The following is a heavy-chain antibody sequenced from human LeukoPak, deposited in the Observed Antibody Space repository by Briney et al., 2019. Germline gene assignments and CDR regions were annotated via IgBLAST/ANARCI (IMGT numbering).Heavy chain of an antibody. Sequence: SETLSLTCTVSGGSISSYYWSWIRQPPGKGLEWIGYIYYSGSTNYNPSLKSRVTISVDTSKNQLSLKLSSVTAADTAVYYCARDSRGSAEFDYWGQGTLVTVSS. CDR3: ARDSRGSAEFDY. V-gene: IGHV4-59*01. CDR2: IYYSGST. D-gene: IGHD3-10*01. CDR1: GGSISSYY. J-gene: IGHJ4*02.